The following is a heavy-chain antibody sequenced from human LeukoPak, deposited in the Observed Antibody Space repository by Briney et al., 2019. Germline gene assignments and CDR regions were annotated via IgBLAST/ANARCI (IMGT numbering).Heavy chain of an antibody. CDR3: ARVLSKSLELSTPPLDY. V-gene: IGHV3-30*04. CDR2: TLYDGTMA. J-gene: IGHJ4*02. D-gene: IGHD3-16*02. CDR1: GFISSDYS. Sequence: GGSLRLSCAASGFISSDYSLHWVRQAPGKGLEWVAVTLYDGTMAYYADSVKGRFTISRDNAKNSLYLQMNSLRAEDTAVYYCARVLSKSLELSTPPLDYWGQGTLVTVSS.